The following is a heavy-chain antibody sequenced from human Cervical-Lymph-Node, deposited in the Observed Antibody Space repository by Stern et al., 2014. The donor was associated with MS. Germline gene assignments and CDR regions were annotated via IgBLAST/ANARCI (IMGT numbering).Heavy chain of an antibody. V-gene: IGHV3-21*01. CDR3: ANGSPLHY. D-gene: IGHD1-26*01. CDR2: INTRSSYI. CDR1: GFTFSGYT. Sequence: EDQLVESGGGLVKPGGSLRLSCAASGFTFSGYTMNWVRQAPGKGLEWVPSINTRSSYIYYADSVKGRFTVSRDNAKNSLYLQMNSLRGDDTAVYYCANGSPLHYWGQGTLVTVSS. J-gene: IGHJ4*02.